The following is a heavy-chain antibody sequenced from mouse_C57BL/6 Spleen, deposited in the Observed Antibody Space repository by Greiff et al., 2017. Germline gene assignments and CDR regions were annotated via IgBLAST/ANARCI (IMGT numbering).Heavy chain of an antibody. CDR1: GYTFTSYG. D-gene: IGHD1-1*01. CDR2: IYPRSGNT. V-gene: IGHV1-81*01. J-gene: IGHJ4*01. Sequence: VQVVESGAELARPGASVKLSCKASGYTFTSYGISWVKQRTGQGLEWIGEIYPRSGNTYYNEKFKGKATLTADKSSSTAYMELRSLTSEDSAVYFSAKGALYYGSSLYAMDYWGQGTSVTVSS. CDR3: AKGALYYGSSLYAMDY.